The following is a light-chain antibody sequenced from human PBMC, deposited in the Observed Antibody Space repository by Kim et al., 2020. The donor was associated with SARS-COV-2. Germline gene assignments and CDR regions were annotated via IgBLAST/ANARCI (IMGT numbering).Light chain of an antibody. CDR3: QQAASAPLT. CDR1: QSIRTN. V-gene: IGKV1-39*01. Sequence: DIQMTQSPSSLSASVGDRVTITCRASQSIRTNLNWYQQKPGKAPEVLIFSASSLQSGVPSRFSGSGSGTDFTLTINSLQPVDFATYYCQQAASAPLTFGGGTKVDIK. J-gene: IGKJ4*01. CDR2: SAS.